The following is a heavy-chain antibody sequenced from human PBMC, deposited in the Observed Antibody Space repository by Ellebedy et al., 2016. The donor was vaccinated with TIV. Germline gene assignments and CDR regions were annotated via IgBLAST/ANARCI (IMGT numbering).Heavy chain of an antibody. Sequence: ASVKVSCKASGYTFTTYFMHWVRQAPGQGLEWMGIINPRGASTSYAQKLQGRVTLTRDTSTSTAYMELRSLRYDDTALYYCARDLVHFESRGYYSEYWGQGTLVTVSS. CDR1: GYTFTTYF. J-gene: IGHJ4*02. CDR2: INPRGAST. D-gene: IGHD3-22*01. V-gene: IGHV1-46*01. CDR3: ARDLVHFESRGYYSEY.